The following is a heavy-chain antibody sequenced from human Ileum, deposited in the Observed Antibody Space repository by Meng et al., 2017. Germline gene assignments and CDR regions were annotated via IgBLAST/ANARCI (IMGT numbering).Heavy chain of an antibody. CDR3: AASLDGNRFDP. D-gene: IGHD1-26*01. CDR2: IFDTGPP. Sequence: VQLQESGPGLVKSSQTLSLTCPVSGGSTSGGDYYGSWFRQPPGKGLEWIGYIFDTGPPSYSPPLRSRLSISMDTSKNQFSLRLTSVSAADTAVYYCAASLDGNRFDPWGQGTLVTVSS. CDR1: GGSTSGGDYY. V-gene: IGHV4-30-4*01. J-gene: IGHJ5*02.